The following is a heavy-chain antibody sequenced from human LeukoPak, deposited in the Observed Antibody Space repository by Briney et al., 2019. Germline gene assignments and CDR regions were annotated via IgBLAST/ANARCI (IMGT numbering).Heavy chain of an antibody. V-gene: IGHV1-2*02. CDR3: ARAHEYGWFDP. CDR1: GYTFTDYY. J-gene: IGHJ5*02. CDR2: VNPKSGAT. D-gene: IGHD4/OR15-4a*01. Sequence: ASVKVSCKTSGYTFTDYYLQWLRQAPGQGLEWMGWVNPKSGATNYAQRFQGRVTMTWQTSISTGNMELSSLRSDDTAVYYCARAHEYGWFDPWGQGTLVTVPS.